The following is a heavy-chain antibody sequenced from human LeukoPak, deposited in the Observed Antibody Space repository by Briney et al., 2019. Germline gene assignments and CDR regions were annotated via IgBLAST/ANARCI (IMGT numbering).Heavy chain of an antibody. CDR2: IYWDDDK. V-gene: IGHV2-5*02. CDR3: AHSLGYGSGSYRHDAFDI. D-gene: IGHD3-10*01. CDR1: GFSLTTSGVG. Sequence: SGPTLVKPAQTLTLICTFSGFSLTTSGVGVGWIRQPPGKALEWLALIYWDDDKRYSPSLESRLTITKDTSKNQVVLTMTYMDPVDTATYYCAHSLGYGSGSYRHDAFDIWGQGTMVTVSS. J-gene: IGHJ3*02.